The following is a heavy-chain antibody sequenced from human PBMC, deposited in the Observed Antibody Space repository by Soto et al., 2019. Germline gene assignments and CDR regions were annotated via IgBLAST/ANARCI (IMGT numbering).Heavy chain of an antibody. D-gene: IGHD3-10*01. CDR3: TTMVRGVM. Sequence: QVQLVQSGAEVKKPGSSVKVSCKASGGTFSSYTISWVRQAPGQGLEWMGRIIPILGIANYAQKFQGRVTITADKSTSTAYMELSSLRSEDPAVYYCTTMVRGVMWGQGTLVTVSS. J-gene: IGHJ4*02. V-gene: IGHV1-69*02. CDR1: GGTFSSYT. CDR2: IIPILGIA.